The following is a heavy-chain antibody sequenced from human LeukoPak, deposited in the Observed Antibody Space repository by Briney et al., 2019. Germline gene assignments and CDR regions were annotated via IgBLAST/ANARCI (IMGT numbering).Heavy chain of an antibody. J-gene: IGHJ6*03. CDR1: GGSISSSGYY. Sequence: PSETLSLTCTVSGGSISSSGYYWGWIRQPPGKGLEWIGNIYYSGSTYYNPSLKSRITISVDTSKNQFSLKLSSVTAADTAVYYCARRGPVLDRMLGHHYYYMDVWGKGTTVTVSS. V-gene: IGHV4-39*01. D-gene: IGHD2-8*01. CDR2: IYYSGST. CDR3: ARRGPVLDRMLGHHYYYMDV.